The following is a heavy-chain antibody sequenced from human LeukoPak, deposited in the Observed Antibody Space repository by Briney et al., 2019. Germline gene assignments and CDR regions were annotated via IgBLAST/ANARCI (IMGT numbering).Heavy chain of an antibody. CDR1: GFSFISYS. CDR3: ARDPYNGAYSEGYYYYYMDV. CDR2: ISSSSDYI. V-gene: IGHV3-21*01. J-gene: IGHJ6*03. D-gene: IGHD1-1*01. Sequence: GGSLRLSCAASGFSFISYSMNWVRQAPGKGLEWVSSISSSSDYIYHADSVKGRFTISRDNAKNSLYLQMNSLRVEDTAIYYCARDPYNGAYSEGYYYYYMDVWGKGTTVTVSS.